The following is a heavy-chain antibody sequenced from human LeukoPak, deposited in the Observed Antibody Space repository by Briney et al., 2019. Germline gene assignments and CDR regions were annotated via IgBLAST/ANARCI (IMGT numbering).Heavy chain of an antibody. CDR2: IYYSGST. V-gene: IGHV4-39*01. CDR3: ARSYYYYYFDY. CDR1: VGSISSSIYY. J-gene: IGHJ4*02. Sequence: SETLSLTCTLSVGSISSSIYYWGWIRHPPGKGLEWIGSIYYSGSTYYNPSLKSRVTISVDTSKNQFSLKLSSVTAADTAGYYCARSYYYYYFDYWGQGTLVTVSS. D-gene: IGHD3-10*01.